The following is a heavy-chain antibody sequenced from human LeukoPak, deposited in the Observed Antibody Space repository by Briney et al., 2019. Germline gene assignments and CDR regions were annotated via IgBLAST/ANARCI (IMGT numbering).Heavy chain of an antibody. CDR3: ARPSGNHYYGMDV. CDR2: IYYSGST. Sequence: SETLSLTCTVSGGSISSYYWSWIRQPPGKGLEWTGYIYYSGSTNYNPSLKSRVTISVDTPKNQFSLKLSSVTAADTAVYYCARPSGNHYYGMDVWGQGTTVTVSS. V-gene: IGHV4-59*08. CDR1: GGSISSYY. D-gene: IGHD3-10*01. J-gene: IGHJ6*02.